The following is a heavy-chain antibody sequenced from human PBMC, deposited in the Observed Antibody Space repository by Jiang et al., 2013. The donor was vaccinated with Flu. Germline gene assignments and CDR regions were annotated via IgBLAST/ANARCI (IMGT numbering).Heavy chain of an antibody. Sequence: GYTFTGYFMHWVRQAPGQGLEWMSWINPNSGGTNYAQKFQGRVTMTRDTSISTAYMELNRLTSDDTAVYYCARGSVGATSPDSWGQGTLVTVSS. CDR3: ARGSVGATSPDS. V-gene: IGHV1-2*02. CDR1: GYTFTGYF. CDR2: INPNSGGT. J-gene: IGHJ4*02. D-gene: IGHD1-26*01.